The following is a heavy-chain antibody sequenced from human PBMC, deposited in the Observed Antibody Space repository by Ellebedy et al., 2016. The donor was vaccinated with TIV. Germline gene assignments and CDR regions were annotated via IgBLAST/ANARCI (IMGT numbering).Heavy chain of an antibody. V-gene: IGHV3-30-3*01. D-gene: IGHD3-10*01. CDR3: ARGGRR. CDR1: GFTFSSYA. CDR2: ISSDGSSE. Sequence: GESLKISCAASGFTFSSYAMHWVRQAPGKGLEWVAVISSDGSSEYYADSVKGRFTISRENSKNTLYLQMNSLRVEDTAVYYCARGGRRWGQGTLVTVSS. J-gene: IGHJ4*02.